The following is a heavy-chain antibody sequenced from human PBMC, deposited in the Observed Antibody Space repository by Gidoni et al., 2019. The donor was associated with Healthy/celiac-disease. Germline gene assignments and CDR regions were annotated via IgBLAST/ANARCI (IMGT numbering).Heavy chain of an antibody. D-gene: IGHD3-3*01. CDR1: GGPISSGGYY. V-gene: IGHV4-31*03. Sequence: QVQLQESGPGLVTPSQTLSLTCTVSGGPISSGGYYWSWIRQHPGKGLEWIGYIYYSGSTYYNPSLKSRVTISVDTSKNQFSLKLSSVTAADTAVYYCARGKESITIFGVVINWFDPWGQGTLVTVSS. J-gene: IGHJ5*02. CDR2: IYYSGST. CDR3: ARGKESITIFGVVINWFDP.